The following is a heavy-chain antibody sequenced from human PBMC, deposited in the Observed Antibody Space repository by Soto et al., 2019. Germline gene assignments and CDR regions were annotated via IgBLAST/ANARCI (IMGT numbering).Heavy chain of an antibody. J-gene: IGHJ3*02. D-gene: IGHD2-15*01. V-gene: IGHV3-49*03. CDR3: TRDYFPPVGYCSGGSCLGDAFDI. CDR2: IRSKAYGGTT. Sequence: EVQLVESGGGLVQPGRSLRLSCTASGFTFGDYAMSWFRQAPGKGLEWVGFIRSKAYGGTTEYAASVKGRFTISRDDSKSITYLQMNSLKTEDTAVYYCTRDYFPPVGYCSGGSCLGDAFDIWGQGTMVTVSS. CDR1: GFTFGDYA.